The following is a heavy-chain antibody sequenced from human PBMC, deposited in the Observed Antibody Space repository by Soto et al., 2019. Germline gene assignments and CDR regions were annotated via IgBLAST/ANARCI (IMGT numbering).Heavy chain of an antibody. V-gene: IGHV3-15*01. D-gene: IGHD2-2*03. Sequence: EVQLVESGGGLVQPGGSLRLSCATSGFTFSNAWMNWVRPTPRKVLELIGRIKKRADGGTADHATPVKGRSTISGDDSTNPLYLQMNRRKTEDTALYECTTVNPYVSRSRGHGYWGQGNLVSVSS. CDR1: GFTFSNAW. CDR3: TTVNPYVSRSRGHGY. J-gene: IGHJ4*02. CDR2: IKKRADGGTA.